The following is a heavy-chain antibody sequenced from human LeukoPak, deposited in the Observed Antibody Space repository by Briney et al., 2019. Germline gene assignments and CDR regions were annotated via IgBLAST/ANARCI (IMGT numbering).Heavy chain of an antibody. Sequence: PGGSLRLSCAASGFTVSSNYMSWLRQAPGEGLEWVSVIYSGGSTYYADSVKGRFTISRDNSKNTLYLQMNSLRAEDTAVYYCNAMIVEPKYYFDYWGQGTLVTVSS. CDR2: IYSGGST. D-gene: IGHD3-22*01. J-gene: IGHJ4*02. CDR1: GFTVSSNY. CDR3: NAMIVEPKYYFDY. V-gene: IGHV3-53*01.